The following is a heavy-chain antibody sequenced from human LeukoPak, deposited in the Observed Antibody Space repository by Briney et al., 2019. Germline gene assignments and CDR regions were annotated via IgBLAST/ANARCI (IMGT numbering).Heavy chain of an antibody. Sequence: GGSLRLSCAASGLTVSSSHMNWVRQAPGRGLEWVSVIYSGGSAYYADAVKGRFTVSRDISKNTLFLQMNILRVEDTAVYYCARDRANYGSPLDAFDIWGQGTMVTVSS. CDR3: ARDRANYGSPLDAFDI. CDR1: GLTVSSSH. D-gene: IGHD3-10*01. CDR2: IYSGGSA. V-gene: IGHV3-66*01. J-gene: IGHJ3*02.